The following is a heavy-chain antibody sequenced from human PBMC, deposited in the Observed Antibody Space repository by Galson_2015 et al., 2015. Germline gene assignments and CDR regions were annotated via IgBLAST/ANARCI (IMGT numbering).Heavy chain of an antibody. J-gene: IGHJ6*02. CDR3: ARHIAAAGTAYYGMDV. CDR2: IIPIFGIA. Sequence: SVKVSCKASGGTFSSYAISWVRQAPGQGLEWMGGIIPIFGIANYAQKFQGRVTITADKSTSTAYMELSSLRSEDTAVYYCARHIAAAGTAYYGMDVWGQGTTVTVSS. D-gene: IGHD6-13*01. V-gene: IGHV1-69*10. CDR1: GGTFSSYA.